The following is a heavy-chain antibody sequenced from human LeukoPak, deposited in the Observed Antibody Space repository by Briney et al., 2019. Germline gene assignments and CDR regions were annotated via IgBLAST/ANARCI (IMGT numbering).Heavy chain of an antibody. CDR3: ARLPTRGHGYGGFHYNYMDV. Sequence: PSETLSLTCNVSGDSISSSYWNWIRQPPGKGLQWIGYIYYSGNTNYHPSLKSRVTISVDTSKNQLSLRLNSVTAADTAVYYCARLPTRGHGYGGFHYNYMDVWGKGTTVTVSS. CDR1: GDSISSSY. CDR2: IYYSGNT. V-gene: IGHV4-59*13. D-gene: IGHD4-23*01. J-gene: IGHJ6*03.